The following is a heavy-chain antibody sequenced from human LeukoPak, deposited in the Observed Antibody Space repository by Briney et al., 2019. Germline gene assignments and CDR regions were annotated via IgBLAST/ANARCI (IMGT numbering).Heavy chain of an antibody. CDR2: INHSGSA. V-gene: IGHV4-34*01. D-gene: IGHD3-22*01. CDR1: GGSFSGYY. CDR3: ARSTLRPYYYDSSGYFSAFDI. Sequence: SETLSLTCAVYGGSFSGYYWSWIRQPPGKGLEWIGEINHSGSANYNPSLKSRVTISVDTSKNQFSLKLSSVTAADTAVYYCARSTLRPYYYDSSGYFSAFDIWGQGTMVTVSS. J-gene: IGHJ3*02.